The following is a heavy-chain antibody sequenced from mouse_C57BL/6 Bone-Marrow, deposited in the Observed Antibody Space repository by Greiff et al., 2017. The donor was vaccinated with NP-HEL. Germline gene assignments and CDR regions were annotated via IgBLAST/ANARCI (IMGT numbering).Heavy chain of an antibody. J-gene: IGHJ3*01. V-gene: IGHV1-61*01. Sequence: VQLQQPGAELVRPGSSVKLSCKASGYTFTSYWMDWVKQRPGQGLEWIGNIYPSDSETHYNQKFKDKATLTVDKSSSTAYMQLSSLTSEDSAVYYCARNAIYYYVGWFAYWGQGTLVTVSA. D-gene: IGHD1-1*01. CDR1: GYTFTSYW. CDR3: ARNAIYYYVGWFAY. CDR2: IYPSDSET.